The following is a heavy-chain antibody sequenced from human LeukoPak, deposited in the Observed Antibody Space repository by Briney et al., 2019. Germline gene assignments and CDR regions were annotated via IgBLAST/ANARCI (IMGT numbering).Heavy chain of an antibody. J-gene: IGHJ5*02. CDR1: GGSISSSSYY. D-gene: IGHD2-21*01. CDR2: IYYSAST. CDR3: ARHAVVVIDNSWFDP. Sequence: PSETLSLTCTVSGGSISSSSYYWVWIRQPPGKGLEWVGSIYYSASTYYNPSLKSRVTISVDTSKNQYSVKLSSVTAADTAVYYCARHAVVVIDNSWFDPWGRGTLVTVSS. V-gene: IGHV4-39*01.